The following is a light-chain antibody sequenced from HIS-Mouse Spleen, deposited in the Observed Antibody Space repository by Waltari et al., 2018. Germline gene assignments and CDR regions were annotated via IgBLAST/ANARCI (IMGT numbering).Light chain of an antibody. CDR3: QQRSNWPPMYT. CDR2: DAS. J-gene: IGKJ2*01. Sequence: ENVLTQSPATLSLSPGERATLSCRASQSVSSYLAWYQQKPGQAPRLLIYDASNRATGIPARFSGSGSGTDFTLTISSLEPEDFAVYYCQQRSNWPPMYTFGQGTKVEIK. V-gene: IGKV3-11*01. CDR1: QSVSSY.